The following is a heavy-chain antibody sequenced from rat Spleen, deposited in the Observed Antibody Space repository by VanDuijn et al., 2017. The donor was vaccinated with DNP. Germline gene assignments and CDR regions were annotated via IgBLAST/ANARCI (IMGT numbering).Heavy chain of an antibody. CDR1: GFTFSDYS. V-gene: IGHV5-20*01. CDR3: ATDRTGREYFDF. CDR2: ISNTGDNT. Sequence: EVQLVESDGGLVQPGRSLKLSCAASGFTFSDYSMAWVRQAPGKGLEWVASISNTGDNTYYRDSVKGRFTISSDNAKSTLYLQMDSLRSEDTATYYCATDRTGREYFDFWGPGTMVTVSS. D-gene: IGHD5-1*01. J-gene: IGHJ1*01.